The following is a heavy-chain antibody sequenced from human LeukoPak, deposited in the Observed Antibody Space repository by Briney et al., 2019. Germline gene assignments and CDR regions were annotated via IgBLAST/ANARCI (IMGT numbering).Heavy chain of an antibody. V-gene: IGHV3-30-3*01. CDR1: GFTFSSYA. D-gene: IGHD1-26*01. J-gene: IGHJ4*02. Sequence: SGGSLRLSCAASGFTFSSYAMHWVRQAPGKGLEWVAVISYDGSNKYYADSVKGRFTISRDNSKNTLYLQMNSLRAEDTAVYYCAKDRAYSGSYGGNAYWGQGTLVTVSS. CDR2: ISYDGSNK. CDR3: AKDRAYSGSYGGNAY.